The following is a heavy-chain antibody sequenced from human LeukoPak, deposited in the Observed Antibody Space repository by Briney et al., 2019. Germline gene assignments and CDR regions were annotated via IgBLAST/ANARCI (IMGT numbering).Heavy chain of an antibody. CDR1: GGTFSNYA. D-gene: IGHD5/OR15-5a*01. Sequence: SVKVSCKASGGTFSNYAISWVRRAPGQGLEWMGGIIPMFGTANYAQKSQGRVRITADESTSTAYMELSSLRSEDTAVYYCARDEFVSPDYYYYGMDVWGQGTTVTVSS. V-gene: IGHV1-69*01. CDR2: IIPMFGTA. CDR3: ARDEFVSPDYYYYGMDV. J-gene: IGHJ6*02.